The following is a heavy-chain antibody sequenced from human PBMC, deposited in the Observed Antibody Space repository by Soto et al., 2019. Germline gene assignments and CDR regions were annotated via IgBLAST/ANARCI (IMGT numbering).Heavy chain of an antibody. CDR2: ILPIFDTT. D-gene: IGHD5-18*01. J-gene: IGHJ4*02. CDR3: ATGGRGYSSAPRFYFEY. Sequence: QVQLVQSGAEVKKPGSSVKVSCQASGGIFSSNAISGVRQAPGQGLEWMGGILPIFDTTHYAQKFQGRVTITADESTSTAYMELGSLKSEDTALYYCATGGRGYSSAPRFYFEYWGQGTLVTVSS. V-gene: IGHV1-69*01. CDR1: GGIFSSNA.